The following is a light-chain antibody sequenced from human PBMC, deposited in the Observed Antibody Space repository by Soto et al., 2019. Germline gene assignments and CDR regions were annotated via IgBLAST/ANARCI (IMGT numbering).Light chain of an antibody. V-gene: IGKV3-11*01. CDR1: KSVSTY. CDR2: DAS. CDR3: QQRSNWPPVT. J-gene: IGKJ4*01. Sequence: EIVLTQSPATLSLSPGERATLSCRASKSVSTYFAWYQQNPGQAPRLLIYDASNRATVIPARFSGSGSGTDFTLTISSLEPEDFAIYYCQQRSNWPPVTFGGGTKVEIK.